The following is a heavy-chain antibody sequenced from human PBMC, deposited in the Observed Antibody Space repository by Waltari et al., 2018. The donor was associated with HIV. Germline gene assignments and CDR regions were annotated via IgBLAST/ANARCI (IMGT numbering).Heavy chain of an antibody. Sequence: QVQLVESGGGVVQPGRSLRLSCAASGFTFTTYGLHWVRQAQDKGLEWLAFISFDASNQDYGDTGKGRFTISRDDAKNTLFLQMNSLSPEDTAMYYCVRDPLAYYDFWSAYYFGDDWGQGTLVTVSS. D-gene: IGHD3-3*01. CDR2: ISFDASNQ. CDR3: VRDPLAYYDFWSAYYFGDD. CDR1: GFTFTTYG. J-gene: IGHJ4*02. V-gene: IGHV3-30*03.